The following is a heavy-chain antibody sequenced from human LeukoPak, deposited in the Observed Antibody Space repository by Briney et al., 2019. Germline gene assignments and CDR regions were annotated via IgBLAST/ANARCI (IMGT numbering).Heavy chain of an antibody. J-gene: IGHJ5*02. V-gene: IGHV4-61*02. Sequence: SQTLSLTCTVSGGSISSGSYYWSWIRQPAGKGLEWIGRIYTSGSTNYNPSLKSRVTISVDTSKNQFSLKLSSVTAADTAVYYCARIGWGIAVAGKVFDPWGQGTLVTVSS. CDR3: ARIGWGIAVAGKVFDP. CDR1: GGSISSGSYY. D-gene: IGHD6-19*01. CDR2: IYTSGST.